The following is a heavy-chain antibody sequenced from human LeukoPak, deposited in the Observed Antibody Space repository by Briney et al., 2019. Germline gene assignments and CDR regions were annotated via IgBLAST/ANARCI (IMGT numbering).Heavy chain of an antibody. CDR1: GFTFSSYS. J-gene: IGHJ4*02. CDR2: ISSSTSYI. Sequence: GGSLRLSCAASGFTFSSYSMNWVRQALGKGLEWVSCISSSTSYIYYADSVKGRFTISRDNAKNSLYLQMNSLRAEDTAVYYCARGLGGYDQFFDYWGQGTLVTVSS. D-gene: IGHD5-12*01. V-gene: IGHV3-21*06. CDR3: ARGLGGYDQFFDY.